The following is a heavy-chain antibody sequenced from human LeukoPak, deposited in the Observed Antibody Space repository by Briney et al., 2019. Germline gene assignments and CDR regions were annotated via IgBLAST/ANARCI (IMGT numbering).Heavy chain of an antibody. D-gene: IGHD7-27*01. CDR3: ASHWGAAVN. V-gene: IGHV3-7*01. CDR1: GFTFSSYW. Sequence: AGSLRLYCAASGFTFSSYWMSWVRQAPGKGLEWVANIKQDGSEKYYVDSVKGRFTISRDNAKNSLYLQMNSLRAEDTAVYYCASHWGAAVNWGQGTLVTVSS. J-gene: IGHJ4*02. CDR2: IKQDGSEK.